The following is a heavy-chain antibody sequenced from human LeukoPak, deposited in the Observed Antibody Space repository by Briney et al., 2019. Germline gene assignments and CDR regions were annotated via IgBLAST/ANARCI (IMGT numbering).Heavy chain of an antibody. V-gene: IGHV3-21*01. CDR2: ISSSSSYI. Sequence: NPGGSLRLSCAASGFTFSSYSMNWVRQAPGKGLEWVSSISSSSSYIYYADSVKGRFTISRDNAKNSLYLQMNSLRAEDTAVYYCARDTDSDNWFDPWGQGTLVTVSS. D-gene: IGHD2-21*01. CDR1: GFTFSSYS. J-gene: IGHJ5*02. CDR3: ARDTDSDNWFDP.